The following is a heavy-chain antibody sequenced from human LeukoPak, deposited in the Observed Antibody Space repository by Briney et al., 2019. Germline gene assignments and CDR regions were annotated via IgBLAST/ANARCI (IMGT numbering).Heavy chain of an antibody. CDR2: ISGSGGST. CDR1: GFTFSIYA. Sequence: GGSLTLSCAASGFTFSIYAMSRVRQAPGKGLEWVSAISGSGGSTYYADSVKGRFTISRDNSKNTLYLQMNSLRAEDTAVYYCAKGRYCGGDCYSGLEYWGQGTLVTVSS. CDR3: AKGRYCGGDCYSGLEY. J-gene: IGHJ4*02. V-gene: IGHV3-23*01. D-gene: IGHD2-21*02.